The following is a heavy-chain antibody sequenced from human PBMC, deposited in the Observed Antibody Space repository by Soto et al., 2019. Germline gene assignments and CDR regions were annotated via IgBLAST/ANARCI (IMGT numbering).Heavy chain of an antibody. J-gene: IGHJ4*02. V-gene: IGHV4-39*01. Sequence: SETLSLTCTVSGGSTSSSSYYWGWIRQPPGKGLEWIGSIYYSGSTYYNPSLKSRVTISVDTSKNQFSLKLSSVTAADTAVYYCARPRSAMVTYFDYWGQGTLVTVSS. CDR3: ARPRSAMVTYFDY. D-gene: IGHD5-18*01. CDR1: GGSTSSSSYY. CDR2: IYYSGST.